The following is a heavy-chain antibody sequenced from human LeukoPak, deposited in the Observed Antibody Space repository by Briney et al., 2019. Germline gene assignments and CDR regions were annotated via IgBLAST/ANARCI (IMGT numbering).Heavy chain of an antibody. D-gene: IGHD6-13*01. Sequence: PSQTLSLTCTVFGGSISSGSYYWSWIRQPAGKGLEWIGRIYTSGSTNYNPSLKSRVTISVDTSKNQFSLKLSSVTAADTAVYYCARAKQQLVRPYYYYYMDVWGKGTTVTVSS. CDR2: IYTSGST. CDR1: GGSISSGSYY. CDR3: ARAKQQLVRPYYYYYMDV. J-gene: IGHJ6*03. V-gene: IGHV4-61*02.